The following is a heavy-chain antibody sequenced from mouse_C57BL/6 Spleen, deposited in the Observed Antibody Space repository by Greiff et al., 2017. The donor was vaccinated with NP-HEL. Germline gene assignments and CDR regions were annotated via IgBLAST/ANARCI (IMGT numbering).Heavy chain of an antibody. Sequence: VQLKESGPELVKPGASVKIPCKASGYTFTDYNMDWVKQSHGKSLEWIGDINPNNGGTIYNQKFKGKATLTVDKSSSTAYMELRSLTSEDTAVYYCAREDWDFYAMDYWGQGTSVTVSS. V-gene: IGHV1-18*01. J-gene: IGHJ4*01. D-gene: IGHD4-1*01. CDR2: INPNNGGT. CDR3: AREDWDFYAMDY. CDR1: GYTFTDYN.